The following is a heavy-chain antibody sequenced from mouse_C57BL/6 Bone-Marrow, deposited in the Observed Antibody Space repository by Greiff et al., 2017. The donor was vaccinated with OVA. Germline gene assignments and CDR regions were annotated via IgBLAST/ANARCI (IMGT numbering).Heavy chain of an antibody. D-gene: IGHD1-1*01. Sequence: VKLLESGPELVKPGASVKISCKASGYAFSSSWMNWVKQRPGKGLEWIGRIYPGDGDTNYNGKFKGKATLTADKSSSTAYMQLSSLTSEDSAVYFCAREGDYYGSSSFDYWGQGTTLTVSS. CDR1: GYAFSSSW. CDR2: IYPGDGDT. V-gene: IGHV1-82*01. CDR3: AREGDYYGSSSFDY. J-gene: IGHJ2*01.